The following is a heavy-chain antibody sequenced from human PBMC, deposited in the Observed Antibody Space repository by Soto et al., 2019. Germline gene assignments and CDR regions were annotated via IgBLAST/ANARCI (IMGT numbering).Heavy chain of an antibody. CDR1: GGTFSSYT. CDR3: ASGSDSSGSWYRNWFDP. Sequence: SVKVSCKASGGTFSSYTISWVRQAPGQGLEWMGRIIPILGIANYAQKFQGRVTITADKSTSTAYMELSSLRSEDTAVYYCASGSDSSGSWYRNWFDPWGQGTLVTVSS. CDR2: IIPILGIA. V-gene: IGHV1-69*02. J-gene: IGHJ5*02. D-gene: IGHD6-19*01.